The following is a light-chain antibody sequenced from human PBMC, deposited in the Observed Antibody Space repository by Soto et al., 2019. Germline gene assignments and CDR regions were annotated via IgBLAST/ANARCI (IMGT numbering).Light chain of an antibody. CDR2: DAS. CDR3: QQYNGYSTWT. Sequence: DSQMTQSPSSLSASVGDRVTITCRASQSISRWLVWYQQKPGKAPKLLIYDASILKSGVPSRFSGSGSGTEFTLTISSLQPDDFATYYCQQYNGYSTWTCGQGTKVDIK. V-gene: IGKV1-5*01. J-gene: IGKJ1*01. CDR1: QSISRW.